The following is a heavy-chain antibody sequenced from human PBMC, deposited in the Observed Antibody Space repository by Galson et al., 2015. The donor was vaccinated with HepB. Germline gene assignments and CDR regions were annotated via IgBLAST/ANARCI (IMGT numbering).Heavy chain of an antibody. CDR1: GGTLSTYY. D-gene: IGHD4-17*01. V-gene: IGHV4-34*08. CDR2: INHSGYS. J-gene: IGHJ4*02. CDR3: AADYGDFDVFDY. Sequence: ETLSLTCGVSGGTLSTYYWSWIRQSPGKGLEWIGEINHSGYSNYHSSLDSRVTISVDTSRNQFSLELNSVTAADTAVYYCAADYGDFDVFDYWGQGILVTVSS.